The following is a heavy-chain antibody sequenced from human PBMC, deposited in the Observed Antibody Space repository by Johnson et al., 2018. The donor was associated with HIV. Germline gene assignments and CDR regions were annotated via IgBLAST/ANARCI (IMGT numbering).Heavy chain of an antibody. D-gene: IGHD3-3*01. CDR3: TTGELGNGCYLHDAFDI. CDR1: GFTFSSYW. V-gene: IGHV3-74*02. J-gene: IGHJ3*02. CDR2: INSDGSST. Sequence: EVQLVESGGGLIQPGGSLRLSCAASGFTFSSYWMHWVRQAPGKGLVWVSRINSDGSSTRYADSVKGRFTISRDNAKNTLYLQMNSLKTEDTAVYYCTTGELGNGCYLHDAFDIWGQGTMVTVSS.